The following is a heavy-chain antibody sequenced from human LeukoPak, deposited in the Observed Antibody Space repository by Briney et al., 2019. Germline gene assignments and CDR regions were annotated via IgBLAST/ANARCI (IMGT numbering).Heavy chain of an antibody. D-gene: IGHD6-19*01. CDR3: ARDQVNSSGLDY. CDR1: GYTFTSYG. CDR2: IIPIFGTA. J-gene: IGHJ4*02. V-gene: IGHV1-69*13. Sequence: SVKVSCKASGYTFTSYGISWVRQAPGQGLEWMGGIIPIFGTANYAQKFQGRVTITADESTSTAYTELSSLRSEDTAVYYCARDQVNSSGLDYWGQGTLVTVSS.